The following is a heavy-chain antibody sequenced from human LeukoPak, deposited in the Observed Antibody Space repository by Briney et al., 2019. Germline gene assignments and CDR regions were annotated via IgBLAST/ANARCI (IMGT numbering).Heavy chain of an antibody. D-gene: IGHD5-12*01. J-gene: IGHJ4*02. CDR2: ISWNSVSV. CDR3: AIDIGLWCLRSQDSYFDY. CDR1: GFTFDDYA. V-gene: IGHV3-9*03. Sequence: SLRLSCAASGFTFDDYARHWVRQAAGKGLGWVSGISWNSVSVGYAESANGRLTISRDTAKNSMYLQMNSLRAEDLALHYCAIDIGLWCLRSQDSYFDYWGEGKLVTVSS.